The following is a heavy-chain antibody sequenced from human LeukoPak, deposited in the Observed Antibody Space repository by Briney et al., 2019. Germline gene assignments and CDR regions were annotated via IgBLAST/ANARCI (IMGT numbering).Heavy chain of an antibody. CDR3: ARTATLDY. Sequence: SGTLSLTCAVYGGSFSGYYWSWIRQPPGKGLEWIGEINHSGSTNYNPSLKSRVTISVDTSKNQFSLKLSSVTAADTAVYYCARTATLDYWGQGTLVTVSS. CDR2: INHSGST. J-gene: IGHJ4*02. D-gene: IGHD1-26*01. V-gene: IGHV4-34*01. CDR1: GGSFSGYY.